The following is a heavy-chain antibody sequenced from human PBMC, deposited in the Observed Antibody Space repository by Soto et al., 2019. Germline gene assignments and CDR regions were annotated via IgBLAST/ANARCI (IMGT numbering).Heavy chain of an antibody. CDR3: AADYLRHNSLNGYYYSYGMDV. CDR2: IRGSGGSP. J-gene: IGHJ6*02. CDR1: GFTFSSCA. D-gene: IGHD4-17*01. V-gene: IGHV3-23*01. Sequence: GGSLRLSCAASGFTFSSCAMNWVRQAPGKGLEWVSAIRGSGGSPYYADSVKGRFTVSRDNSKNTLYLQMNSLRAEDTAVYYCAADYLRHNSLNGYYYSYGMDVWGQGTTVTVSS.